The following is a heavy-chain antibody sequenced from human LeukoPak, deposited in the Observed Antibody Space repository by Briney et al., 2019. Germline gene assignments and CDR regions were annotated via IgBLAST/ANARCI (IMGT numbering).Heavy chain of an antibody. D-gene: IGHD5-18*01. CDR2: TNRDGSST. CDR1: GFTFSSYW. V-gene: IGHV3-74*01. CDR3: ARLRGYSYGPPDY. Sequence: GGSLRLSCAASGFTFSSYWMHWVRQAPGKGPVLVARTNRDGSSTAYADSVKGRFTISKDNAKNTLYLLMNSLRAEDTAVYYCARLRGYSYGPPDYWGQGTLVTVSS. J-gene: IGHJ4*02.